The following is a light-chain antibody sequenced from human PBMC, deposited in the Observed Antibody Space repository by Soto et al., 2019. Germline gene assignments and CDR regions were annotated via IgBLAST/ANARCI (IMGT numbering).Light chain of an antibody. CDR3: QQYHGFPYT. J-gene: IGKJ2*01. CDR1: QSIRYW. CDR2: DAS. V-gene: IGKV1-5*01. Sequence: IQMTQSPSTLSASVGGRVTISWRASQSIRYWLAWHQQKPGKAPQVLIYDASTLQKGVPSRISGSGFGTEFTLNISSLQPDDFATYYCQQYHGFPYTFGQGTKVDI.